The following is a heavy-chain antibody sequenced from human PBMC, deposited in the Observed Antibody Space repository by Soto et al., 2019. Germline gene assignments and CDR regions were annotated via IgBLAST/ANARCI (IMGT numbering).Heavy chain of an antibody. V-gene: IGHV3-30*18. Sequence: GGSLRLSCVASGFTFSNFGMHWVRQAPGQGLEWVALISDDGSIQYYADSVKGRFTISRDNSKNSLYVQMNSLRAEDTAVYYCAKSRVTYYYYSGLDVWGQGTTVTVS. J-gene: IGHJ6*02. CDR1: GFTFSNFG. CDR2: ISDDGSIQ. D-gene: IGHD5-18*01. CDR3: AKSRVTYYYYSGLDV.